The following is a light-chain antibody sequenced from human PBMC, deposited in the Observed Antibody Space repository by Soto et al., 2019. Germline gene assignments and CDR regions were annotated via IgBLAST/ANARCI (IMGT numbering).Light chain of an antibody. CDR3: CSYGGRVNLV. CDR1: ASDVGGYNY. CDR2: EVT. V-gene: IGLV2-8*01. Sequence: QSVLAQPPSASGSPGQSVTISCTGTASDVGGYNYVSWFQHHPGNAPKLIIYEVTKRPSGVPDRFSGSKSGNTGSLTVSGLQVEDEAEYYCCSYGGRVNLVFGGGTKLTVL. J-gene: IGLJ2*01.